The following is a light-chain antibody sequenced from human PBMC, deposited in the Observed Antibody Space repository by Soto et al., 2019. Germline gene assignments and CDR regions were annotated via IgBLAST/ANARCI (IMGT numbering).Light chain of an antibody. Sequence: QSVLTQPASVSGSPGQSITISCTGTTSDIGGFKYVSWYQQHAGQAPRLILFEVNIRPSGVSDRFSGPKSGSTASLTISGLTPEDEADYFCTSYTTSNTLGVFGGGTKVTVL. CDR1: TSDIGGFKY. J-gene: IGLJ2*01. V-gene: IGLV2-14*01. CDR2: EVN. CDR3: TSYTTSNTLGV.